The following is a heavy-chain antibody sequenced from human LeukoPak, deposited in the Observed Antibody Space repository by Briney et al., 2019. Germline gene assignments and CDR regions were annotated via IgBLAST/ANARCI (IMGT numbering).Heavy chain of an antibody. J-gene: IGHJ4*02. Sequence: GSLRLCCAVSGFTVSSNYMCWVRQAPGKGLEWVSVIYSGGSIYYADSVKGRFTISRDISKNTVDLQLNSLRAEDTAVYYCASGKETSMAQGYWGQGTLVTVSS. D-gene: IGHD5-18*01. V-gene: IGHV3-53*01. CDR2: IYSGGSI. CDR1: GFTVSSNY. CDR3: ASGKETSMAQGY.